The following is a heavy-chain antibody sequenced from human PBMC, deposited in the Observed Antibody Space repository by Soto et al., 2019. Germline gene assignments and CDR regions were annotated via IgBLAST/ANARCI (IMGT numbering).Heavy chain of an antibody. D-gene: IGHD6-13*01. V-gene: IGHV3-30*18. Sequence: QVQLVESGGGVVQPGRSLRLSCAASGFTFSSNGMHWVRQAPGKGLEWVAVIAYDGSNIYYAGSVKGRFTISRDNSKNTLYLQMDSLRGEDTAVYYCAKDRSSSWTFDYWGQGTLVTVSS. CDR1: GFTFSSNG. CDR2: IAYDGSNI. CDR3: AKDRSSSWTFDY. J-gene: IGHJ4*02.